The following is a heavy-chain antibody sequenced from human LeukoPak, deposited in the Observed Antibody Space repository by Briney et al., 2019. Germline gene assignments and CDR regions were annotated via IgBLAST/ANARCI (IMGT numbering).Heavy chain of an antibody. Sequence: SETLSLTCTVSGGSVSSYYWSWIRQPPGKGLEWIGYIYYSGSTNYNPSLKSRVTISVDTSKNQFSLKLSSVTAADTAVYYCARRGVAADGSNIYFDYWGQGTLVTVSS. CDR3: ARRGVAADGSNIYFDY. CDR1: GGSVSSYY. J-gene: IGHJ4*02. D-gene: IGHD6-13*01. CDR2: IYYSGST. V-gene: IGHV4-59*08.